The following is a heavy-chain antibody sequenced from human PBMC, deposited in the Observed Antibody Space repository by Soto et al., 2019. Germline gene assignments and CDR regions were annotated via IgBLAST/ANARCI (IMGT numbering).Heavy chain of an antibody. J-gene: IGHJ6*02. CDR1: GFTFSDYD. V-gene: IGHV3-30*18. Sequence: QVQLVEAGGGVVQPGRSLRLSCAASGFTFSDYDMHWVRQAPGKGLEWVAVISYDGSNRYYADSVKGRFTVSRDNSRNTLYLQMNSLRPDDTAVCLCAKGRCISNSCRMSYGMDVWRQGTTVTVSS. D-gene: IGHD2-2*01. CDR3: AKGRCISNSCRMSYGMDV. CDR2: ISYDGSNR.